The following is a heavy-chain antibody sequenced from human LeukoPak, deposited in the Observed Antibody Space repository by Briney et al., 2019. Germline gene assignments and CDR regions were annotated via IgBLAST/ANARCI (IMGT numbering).Heavy chain of an antibody. D-gene: IGHD3-3*01. CDR1: GGSISSSSYY. Sequence: SETLSLTCTVSGGSISSSSYYWGWSRQPPGKGLEWIESIYYSGSTYYNPSLKGRVTISVDTSKNQFSLKLSSVTAADTAVYYCAIENYDFWSGYTLGDYWGQGTLVTVSS. J-gene: IGHJ4*02. CDR3: AIENYDFWSGYTLGDY. CDR2: IYYSGST. V-gene: IGHV4-39*01.